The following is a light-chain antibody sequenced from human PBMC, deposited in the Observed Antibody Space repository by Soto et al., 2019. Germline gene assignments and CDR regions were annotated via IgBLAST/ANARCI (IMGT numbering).Light chain of an antibody. CDR1: QDISNY. CDR3: LLRLT. V-gene: IGKV1-33*01. J-gene: IGKJ4*01. Sequence: DIQMTQSPSSLSASVGDRVTITCQASQDISNYLNWYQQKPGKAPKLLIYDASNLETGVPSRFSGSGSGTDFTFTISSLQPEDIATYYCLLRLTFGGGTKVEIK. CDR2: DAS.